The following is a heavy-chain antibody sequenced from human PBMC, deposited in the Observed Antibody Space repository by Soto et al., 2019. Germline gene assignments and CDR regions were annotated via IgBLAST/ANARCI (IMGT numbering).Heavy chain of an antibody. D-gene: IGHD6-19*01. CDR2: IYPGDSDT. CDR1: GYSFTSYW. Sequence: PGESLKISCKGSGYSFTSYWIGWVRQMPGKGLEWMGIIYPGDSDTRYSPSFQGQVTISADKSISTAYLQWSSLKASDTAMYYCASSDPQPYIAVADEGFDYWGQGTLVTVSS. CDR3: ASSDPQPYIAVADEGFDY. J-gene: IGHJ4*02. V-gene: IGHV5-51*01.